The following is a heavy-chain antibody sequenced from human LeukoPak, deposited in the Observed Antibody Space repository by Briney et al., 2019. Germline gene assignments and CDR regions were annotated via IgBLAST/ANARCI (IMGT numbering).Heavy chain of an antibody. V-gene: IGHV3-23*01. Sequence: TGGSLRLSCAASGFTFSSYAMSWVRQAPGKGLEWVSAISGSGGNTYYADSVKGRFTVSRDDSKNTLYLQMNSLRAEDTAVYYCAKMGRIAVAGLRTYWGQGTLVTVSS. CDR3: AKMGRIAVAGLRTY. CDR2: ISGSGGNT. CDR1: GFTFSSYA. D-gene: IGHD6-19*01. J-gene: IGHJ4*02.